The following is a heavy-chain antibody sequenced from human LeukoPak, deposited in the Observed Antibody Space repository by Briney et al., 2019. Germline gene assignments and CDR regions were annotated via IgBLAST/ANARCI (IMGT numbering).Heavy chain of an antibody. Sequence: ASVKVSCKASGYTFTGYYMHWVRQAPGQGLEWMGWINPNSGGTNYAQKFQGWVTMTRDTSISTAYMELRSLRSDDTAVYYCARSRYNWNPRPDQAFDIWGQGTMVTVSS. J-gene: IGHJ3*02. CDR2: INPNSGGT. D-gene: IGHD1-1*01. V-gene: IGHV1-2*04. CDR3: ARSRYNWNPRPDQAFDI. CDR1: GYTFTGYY.